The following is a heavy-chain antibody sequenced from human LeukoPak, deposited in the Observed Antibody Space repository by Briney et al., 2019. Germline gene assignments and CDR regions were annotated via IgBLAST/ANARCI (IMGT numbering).Heavy chain of an antibody. CDR1: GGTFSSYA. Sequence: SVKVSCKASGGTFSSYAISWVRQAPGQGLEWMGGIIPIFGTANYAQKFQGRVTITTDESTSTAYMELSSLRSEDTAEYYCARDHGGSGRRYYYYMDVWGKGTTVTVSS. CDR3: ARDHGGSGRRYYYYMDV. CDR2: IIPIFGTA. J-gene: IGHJ6*03. V-gene: IGHV1-69*05. D-gene: IGHD3-10*01.